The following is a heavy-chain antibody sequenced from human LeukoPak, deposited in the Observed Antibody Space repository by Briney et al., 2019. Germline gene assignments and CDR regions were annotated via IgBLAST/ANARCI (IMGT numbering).Heavy chain of an antibody. CDR1: GYTFTGYY. CDR2: INPKSGGT. J-gene: IGHJ5*02. Sequence: GASVKVSCKPSGYTFTGYYIHWVRQAPGQGLVWMGWINPKSGGTNYAQKFQGRVTMTRDTSISTAYMELSRLRSDDTAVYYCARDRRILGRQKYNWFDPWGQGTLVTVSS. CDR3: ARDRRILGRQKYNWFDP. D-gene: IGHD1-1*01. V-gene: IGHV1-2*02.